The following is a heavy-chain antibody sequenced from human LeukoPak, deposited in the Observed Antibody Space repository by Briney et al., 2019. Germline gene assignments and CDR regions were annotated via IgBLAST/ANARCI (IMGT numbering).Heavy chain of an antibody. V-gene: IGHV4-31*03. J-gene: IGHJ4*01. CDR3: ARRSIAPSSSYYFDY. CDR2: IYYSGST. D-gene: IGHD6-6*01. CDR1: GGSISSGGYY. Sequence: SETLSLTCTVSGGSISSGGYYWSWIRQHPGKGLEWIGYIYYSGSTYYNPSLKSRVTISVDTSKNQFSLKLSSVTAADTAVYYCARRSIAPSSSYYFDYWGQEPWSPSPQ.